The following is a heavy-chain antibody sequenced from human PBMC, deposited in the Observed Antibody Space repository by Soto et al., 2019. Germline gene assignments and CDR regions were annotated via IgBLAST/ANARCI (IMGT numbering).Heavy chain of an antibody. J-gene: IGHJ4*02. CDR1: GYIFTSYW. Sequence: GESLKISGKGSGYIFTSYWIGWVRQMPGKGLEWMGIIYPGDSDTRYSPSFQGQVTISADKSISTAYLQWSSLKASDTAMYYCARSYYYDSSGYYSDYWGQGTLVTVSS. V-gene: IGHV5-51*01. CDR2: IYPGDSDT. CDR3: ARSYYYDSSGYYSDY. D-gene: IGHD3-22*01.